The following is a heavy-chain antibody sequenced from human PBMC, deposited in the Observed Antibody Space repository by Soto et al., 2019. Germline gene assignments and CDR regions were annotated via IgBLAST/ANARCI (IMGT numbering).Heavy chain of an antibody. CDR3: ARGPQYYDFWSGYYTAYYYYYYMDV. CDR2: INHSGST. J-gene: IGHJ6*03. D-gene: IGHD3-3*01. V-gene: IGHV4-34*01. Sequence: QVQLQQWGAGLLKPSETLSLTCAVYGGSFSGYYWSWIRQPPGKGLEWIGEINHSGSTNYNPSLKSLVTISVDTSKNQFSLKLSSVTAADTAVYYCARGPQYYDFWSGYYTAYYYYYYMDVWGKGTTVTVSS. CDR1: GGSFSGYY.